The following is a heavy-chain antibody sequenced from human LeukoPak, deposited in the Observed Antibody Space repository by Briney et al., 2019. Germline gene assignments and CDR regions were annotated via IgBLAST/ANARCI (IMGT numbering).Heavy chain of an antibody. D-gene: IGHD3-3*01. J-gene: IGHJ4*02. V-gene: IGHV1-46*01. CDR3: ARDNYDFWSGNYC. Sequence: ASVKVSCKASGYTFTSYYMHWVRQAPGQGLEWMGIIDPSGGSTSYAQKFQGRVTMTRDTSTSTVYMELSSLRSEDTAVYYCARDNYDFWSGNYCWGQGTLVTVSS. CDR1: GYTFTSYY. CDR2: IDPSGGST.